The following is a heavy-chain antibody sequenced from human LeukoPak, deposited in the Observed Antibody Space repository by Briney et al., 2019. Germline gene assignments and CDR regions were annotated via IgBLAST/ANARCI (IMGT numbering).Heavy chain of an antibody. J-gene: IGHJ3*02. Sequence: SVKVSCKASGFTFTSSAMQWVRQARGQRLEWIGWIVVGSGNTNYAQKFQERVTITRDMSTSTAYMELSSLRSEDTAVYYCAAVPYYYDSSGSLRAFDIWGHGTMVTVSS. CDR3: AAVPYYYDSSGSLRAFDI. CDR1: GFTFTSSA. CDR2: IVVGSGNT. D-gene: IGHD3-22*01. V-gene: IGHV1-58*02.